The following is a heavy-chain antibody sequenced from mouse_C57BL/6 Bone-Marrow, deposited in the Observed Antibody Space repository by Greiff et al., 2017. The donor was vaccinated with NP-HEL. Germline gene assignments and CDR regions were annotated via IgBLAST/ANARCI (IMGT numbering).Heavy chain of an antibody. CDR3: ARDLTTVVATWNFDY. Sequence: EVKLMESGGGLVQPGGSLKLSCAASGFTFSSYAMSWVRQTPEKRLEWVATISDGGSYTYYPDNVKGRFTISRDNAKNNLYLQMSHLKSEDTAMYYCARDLTTVVATWNFDYWGQGTTLTVSS. CDR2: ISDGGSYT. D-gene: IGHD1-1*01. V-gene: IGHV5-4*01. J-gene: IGHJ2*01. CDR1: GFTFSSYA.